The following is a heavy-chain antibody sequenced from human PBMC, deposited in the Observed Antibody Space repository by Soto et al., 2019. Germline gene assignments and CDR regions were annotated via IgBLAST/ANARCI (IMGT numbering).Heavy chain of an antibody. CDR1: GGSIRSYY. D-gene: IGHD4-17*01. CDR3: ARRYGGAFDI. CDR2: IYYSGST. J-gene: IGHJ3*02. V-gene: IGHV4-59*08. Sequence: QVQLQESGPGLVKPSETLSLTCTVSGGSIRSYYWSWIRQPPGKGLEWIGYIYYSGSTNYNPSLKRRGTISVDTAKNQFSLKLSSVTAADTAVYYCARRYGGAFDIWGQGTMVTVSS.